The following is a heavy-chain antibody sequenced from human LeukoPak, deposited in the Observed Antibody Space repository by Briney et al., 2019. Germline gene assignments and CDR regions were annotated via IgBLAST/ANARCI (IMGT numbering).Heavy chain of an antibody. V-gene: IGHV4-59*01. D-gene: IGHD3-16*01. CDR1: GGSISSYY. J-gene: IGHJ4*02. Sequence: SETLSLTCTVSGGSISSYYWSWIRQPPGKGLEWIGYIYYSGSTNYNPSLKSRVTISVDTSKNQFSLKLSSVTAADTAVYYCAREGGEGIDYWGQGTLVTVSS. CDR3: AREGGEGIDY. CDR2: IYYSGST.